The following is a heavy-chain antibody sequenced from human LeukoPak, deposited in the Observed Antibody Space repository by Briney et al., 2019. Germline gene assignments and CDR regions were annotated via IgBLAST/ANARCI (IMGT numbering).Heavy chain of an antibody. J-gene: IGHJ4*02. CDR2: INPVGSET. Sequence: GGSLRLSCAASGYTFSNNRMSWVRQVPGKRREWVANINPVGSETYYVDSLKGRFTISRDNVKNSLFLQMNSLRVEDTAVYYCARDVRWGEGTLV. CDR3: ARDVR. CDR1: GYTFSNNR. V-gene: IGHV3-7*04.